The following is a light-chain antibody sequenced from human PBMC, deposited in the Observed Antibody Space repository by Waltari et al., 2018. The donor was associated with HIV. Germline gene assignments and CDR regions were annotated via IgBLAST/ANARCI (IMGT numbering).Light chain of an antibody. CDR1: SSNIGNNY. CDR3: AAWDDSLSGPV. V-gene: IGLV1-47*01. J-gene: IGLJ3*02. CDR2: RSN. Sequence: QSVLTQPPSASGTPGQRVTISCSGRSSNIGNNYVYWYHQLPGTAPKLLIYRSNQRPSGVPDRLSGSKSGTSASLAISGLRSEDDADYYCAAWDDSLSGPVFGGGTKLTVL.